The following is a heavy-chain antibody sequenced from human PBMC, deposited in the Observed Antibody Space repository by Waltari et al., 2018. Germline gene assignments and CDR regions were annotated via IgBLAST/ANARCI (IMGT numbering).Heavy chain of an antibody. Sequence: QLQLQESGPGLVKPSETLSLTCTVSGGSISSSSYYWGWIRQPPGKGLEWIGSIYYSGSTYHNPSLKSRVTISVDTSKNQFSLKLSSVTAADTAVYYCARHIDYYDSSGHDAFDIWGQGTMVTVSS. J-gene: IGHJ3*02. CDR2: IYYSGST. D-gene: IGHD3-22*01. CDR3: ARHIDYYDSSGHDAFDI. CDR1: GGSISSSSYY. V-gene: IGHV4-39*01.